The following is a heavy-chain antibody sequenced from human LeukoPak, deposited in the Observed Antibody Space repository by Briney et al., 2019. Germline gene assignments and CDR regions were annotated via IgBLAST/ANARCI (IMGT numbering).Heavy chain of an antibody. Sequence: ASVKVSCRASGYTFTSHYMHWVRQAPGQGLDCMGIINPSAGSTNYPQKFQGRVTMTRDTSTSTVYMELSSLRSEDTAVYYCAAPGASGFVGNFWSGPLDFWGQGTLVTVSS. V-gene: IGHV1-46*01. J-gene: IGHJ4*02. CDR1: GYTFTSHY. CDR3: AAPGASGFVGNFWSGPLDF. CDR2: INPSAGST. D-gene: IGHD3-3*01.